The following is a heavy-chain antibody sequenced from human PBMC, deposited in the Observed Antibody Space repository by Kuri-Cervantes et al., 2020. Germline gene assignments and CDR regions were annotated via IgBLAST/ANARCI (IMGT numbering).Heavy chain of an antibody. Sequence: KVSCKGSGYSFTSYRIGWVRQMPGKGLEWMGIIYPGDSDTRYSPSFEGQVTISADKSISTAYLQWSSLKASDTAMYYCARNHHDILTGYYDFYMDVWGKGTTVTVSS. V-gene: IGHV5-51*01. CDR2: IYPGDSDT. CDR1: GYSFTSYR. J-gene: IGHJ6*03. CDR3: ARNHHDILTGYYDFYMDV. D-gene: IGHD3-9*01.